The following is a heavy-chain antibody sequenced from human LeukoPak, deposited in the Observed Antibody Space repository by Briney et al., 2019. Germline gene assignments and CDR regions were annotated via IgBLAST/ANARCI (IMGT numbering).Heavy chain of an antibody. J-gene: IGHJ4*02. D-gene: IGHD6-13*01. CDR3: AKDRSSSWSFDY. Sequence: GRSPRLSCAASGFTFRSYGMHWVRQAPGKGLEWVAVISYDGSKKYHADSVKGRFTISRDNSKNTLYLQMNSLRAEDTAVYYCAKDRSSSWSFDYWGQGTLVTVSS. V-gene: IGHV3-30*18. CDR1: GFTFRSYG. CDR2: ISYDGSKK.